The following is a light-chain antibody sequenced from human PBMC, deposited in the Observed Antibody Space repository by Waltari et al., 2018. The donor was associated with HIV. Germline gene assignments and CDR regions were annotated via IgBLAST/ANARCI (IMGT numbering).Light chain of an antibody. CDR1: NSNIGSTYA. Sequence: QSVLTQPPSVSGAPGQRVPISCTGSNSNIGSTYAVHWYQLLPGKAPKLLIYANNNRPSGVPDRFSGSKSGASASLAITGLQAEDEADYSCQSYDSRLSAWVFGGGTKVTVL. V-gene: IGLV1-40*01. CDR2: ANN. CDR3: QSYDSRLSAWV. J-gene: IGLJ3*02.